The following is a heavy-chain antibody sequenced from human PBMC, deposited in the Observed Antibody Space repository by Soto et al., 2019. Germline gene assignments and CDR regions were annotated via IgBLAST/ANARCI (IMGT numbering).Heavy chain of an antibody. D-gene: IGHD5-12*01. V-gene: IGHV3-23*01. CDR2: ISGSGGST. CDR1: GVTFNSYA. Sequence: XEALSLSSAASGVTFNSYAMNWGGKGPGKGLEWVSPISGSGGSTYYADSVKGRFTISRDNSKNTLYLQMNSLRAEDTAVYYCAKDKRGVDRGYSVHDYWGQGTLVTVSS. CDR3: AKDKRGVDRGYSVHDY. J-gene: IGHJ4*02.